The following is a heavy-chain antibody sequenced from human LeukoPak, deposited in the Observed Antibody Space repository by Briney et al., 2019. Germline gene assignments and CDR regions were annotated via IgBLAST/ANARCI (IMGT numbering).Heavy chain of an antibody. CDR3: AELGITMIGGV. J-gene: IGHJ6*04. V-gene: IGHV3-48*04. CDR2: ISGSGSTI. D-gene: IGHD3-10*02. CDR1: GFIFSSYN. Sequence: GGSLRLSCEASGFIFSSYNMNWVRQAPGKGLEWVSYISGSGSTIYYADSVKGRFTISRDNAKNSLYLQMNSLRAEDTAVYYCAELGITMIGGVWGKGTTVTISS.